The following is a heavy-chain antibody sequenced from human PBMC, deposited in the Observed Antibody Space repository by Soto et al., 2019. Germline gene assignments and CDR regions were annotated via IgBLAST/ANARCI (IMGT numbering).Heavy chain of an antibody. CDR2: ISTYNGNT. J-gene: IGHJ6*03. Sequence: QVPLVQSGAEVKQPGASVKVSCKASGYTFTNYGFTWVRQAPGQGLEWLGWISTYNGNTKYAQKVQGRLTMTTDTSTSTANMELTSLRSDDTALYYCARTTVTASYYYMDVRGKGSTVTVSS. CDR3: ARTTVTASYYYMDV. D-gene: IGHD4-17*01. V-gene: IGHV1-18*01. CDR1: GYTFTNYG.